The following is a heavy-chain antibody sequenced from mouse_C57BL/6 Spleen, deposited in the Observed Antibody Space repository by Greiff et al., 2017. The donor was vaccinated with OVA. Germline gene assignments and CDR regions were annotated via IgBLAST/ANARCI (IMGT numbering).Heavy chain of an antibody. CDR3: ASYDGYYGFAY. V-gene: IGHV5-16*01. CDR1: GFTFSDYY. D-gene: IGHD2-3*01. Sequence: DVHLVESEGGLVQPGSSMKLSCTASGFTFSDYYMAWVRQVPEKGLEWVANITYDGSSTYYLDSLKSRFIISRDNAKNILYLQMSSLKSEDTATYYCASYDGYYGFAYWGQGTLVTVA. CDR2: ITYDGSST. J-gene: IGHJ3*01.